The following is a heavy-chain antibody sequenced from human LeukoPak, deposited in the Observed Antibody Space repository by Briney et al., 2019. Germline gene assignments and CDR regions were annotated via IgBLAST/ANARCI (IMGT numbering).Heavy chain of an antibody. Sequence: ASVKVSCKASGGTFSSYAISWVRQAPGQGIEWMGWIIPIFGTGTYAQKFQGRVTITTDESTSTAYMELSSLRSEDTAVYYCARDYWRNSGSYYGVFDYWGQGTLVTVSS. CDR3: ARDYWRNSGSYYGVFDY. J-gene: IGHJ4*02. D-gene: IGHD1-26*01. CDR1: GGTFSSYA. V-gene: IGHV1-69*05. CDR2: IIPIFGTG.